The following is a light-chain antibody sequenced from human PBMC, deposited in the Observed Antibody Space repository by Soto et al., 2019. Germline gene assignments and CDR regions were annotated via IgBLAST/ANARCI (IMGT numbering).Light chain of an antibody. V-gene: IGKV3-15*01. CDR2: VSS. J-gene: IGKJ1*01. CDR1: QSVSSN. CDR3: QQYNNWPSWT. Sequence: EIVMTQSPATLSVSPGERATLSCRASQSVSSNLAWYQQKPGQAPRLFIYVSSTRATGIPAMFSGSGSGTEFTFTISSLQFEDFAVYYCQQYNNWPSWTFGQGTKVDIK.